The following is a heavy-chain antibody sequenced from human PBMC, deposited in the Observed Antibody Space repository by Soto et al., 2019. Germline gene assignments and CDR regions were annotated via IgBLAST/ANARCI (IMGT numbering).Heavy chain of an antibody. Sequence: QVQLVQSGAEVKKPGASVKVSCKASGYTFTSYGISWVRQAPGQGLEWMGWISAYNGNTNYAQKLQGRVTMTTDTSTSAAYMDLRSLRSADTAVYYCARDIGYCSGGSCYAQPTYYYYYGMDVWGQGTTVTVSS. V-gene: IGHV1-18*01. CDR1: GYTFTSYG. D-gene: IGHD2-15*01. CDR3: ARDIGYCSGGSCYAQPTYYYYYGMDV. CDR2: ISAYNGNT. J-gene: IGHJ6*02.